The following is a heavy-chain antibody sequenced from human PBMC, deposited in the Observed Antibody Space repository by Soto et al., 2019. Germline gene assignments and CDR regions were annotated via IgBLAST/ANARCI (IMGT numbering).Heavy chain of an antibody. V-gene: IGHV1-2*04. CDR1: GYTFTGYY. CDR3: ARGRGIAAPKRYNWFDP. Sequence: ASVKVSCKASGYTFTGYYMHRVRQAPGQGLEWKGWINPNSGGTNYAQKFQGWVTMTRDTSISTAYMELSRLRSDDTAVYYCARGRGIAAPKRYNWFDPWGQGTLVTVSS. CDR2: INPNSGGT. J-gene: IGHJ5*02. D-gene: IGHD6-13*01.